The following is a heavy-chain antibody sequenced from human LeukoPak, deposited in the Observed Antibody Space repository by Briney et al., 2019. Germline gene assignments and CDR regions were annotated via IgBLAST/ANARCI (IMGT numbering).Heavy chain of an antibody. J-gene: IGHJ6*03. CDR3: ARGRYGSGSYYAIVYYYYMDV. CDR2: MNPNSGNT. D-gene: IGHD3-10*01. V-gene: IGHV1-8*01. Sequence: GASVKVSCKASGYTFTSYDINWVRQATGQGLEWMGWMNPNSGNTGYAQKFQGRVTMTRNTSISTAYMELSSLRSEDTAVYYCARGRYGSGSYYAIVYYYYMDVWGKGTTVTISS. CDR1: GYTFTSYD.